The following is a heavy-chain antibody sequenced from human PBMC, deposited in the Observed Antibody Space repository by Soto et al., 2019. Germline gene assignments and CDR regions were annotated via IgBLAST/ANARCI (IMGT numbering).Heavy chain of an antibody. CDR1: GGSFSGYY. D-gene: IGHD3-3*01. J-gene: IGHJ6*02. CDR2: INHSGST. CDR3: ARGGKNYDFWSGYPQISYGMDV. V-gene: IGHV4-34*01. Sequence: LALTCAVYGGSFSGYYWSWIRQPPVNVLEWIGEINHSGSTNYNPSLKSRVTISVDTSKNQFSLKLSSVTAADTAVYYCARGGKNYDFWSGYPQISYGMDVWGQGTTVTVSS.